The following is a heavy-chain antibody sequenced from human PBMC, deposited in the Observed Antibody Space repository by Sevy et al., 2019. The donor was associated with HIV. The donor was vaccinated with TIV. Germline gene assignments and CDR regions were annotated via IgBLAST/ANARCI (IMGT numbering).Heavy chain of an antibody. CDR1: GDSISSGNHW. CDR2: IYTSGRT. V-gene: IGHV4-61*02. Sequence: TLSPTCTVSGDSISSGNHWWSWIRQPAGKGLEWIGRIYTSGRTIYNPVLRSRVTMSVDTSTNQFFLNLNSVTAADTAVYYCARDGIRRDYYHGMDVWGQGTTVTVSS. D-gene: IGHD1-26*01. J-gene: IGHJ6*02. CDR3: ARDGIRRDYYHGMDV.